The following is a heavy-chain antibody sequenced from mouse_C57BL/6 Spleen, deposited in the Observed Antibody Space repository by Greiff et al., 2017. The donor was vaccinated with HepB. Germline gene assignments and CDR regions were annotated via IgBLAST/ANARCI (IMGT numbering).Heavy chain of an antibody. CDR3: ARGRPYYFDY. CDR1: GYTFTDYY. Sequence: QVQLQQSGAELVRPGASVKLSCKASGYTFTDYYINWVKQRPGQGLEWIARIYPGSGNTYYNEKFKGKATLTAEKSSSTAYMQLSSLTSEDSAVYFCARGRPYYFDYWGQGTTLTVSS. CDR2: IYPGSGNT. V-gene: IGHV1-76*01. J-gene: IGHJ2*01.